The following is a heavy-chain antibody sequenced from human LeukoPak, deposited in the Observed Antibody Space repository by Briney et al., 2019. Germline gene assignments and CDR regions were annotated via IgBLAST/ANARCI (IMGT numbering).Heavy chain of an antibody. Sequence: GGSLRLSCAAPGFIFSSYSMNWVRQAPGKGQEWVSYISSSGSTTYYADSVKGRFTISRDNAKNSLYLQMNSLRDEDTAVYYCARDRFAGSGYFDYWGQGILVTVSS. CDR3: ARDRFAGSGYFDY. V-gene: IGHV3-48*02. J-gene: IGHJ4*02. CDR1: GFIFSSYS. D-gene: IGHD3-22*01. CDR2: ISSSGSTT.